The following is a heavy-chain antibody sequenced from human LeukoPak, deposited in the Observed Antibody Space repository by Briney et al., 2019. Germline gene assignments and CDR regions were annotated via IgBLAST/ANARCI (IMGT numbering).Heavy chain of an antibody. V-gene: IGHV4-34*01. Sequence: PSETLSLTCAVYGGSFSGYYWSWIRQPPGKGLEWIGEINHSGSTNYNPSLKSRVTISVDTSKNQISLKLSSVTAADTAVYYCARGKRYSSGYFDYWGQGTLVTVSS. J-gene: IGHJ4*02. CDR1: GGSFSGYY. CDR3: ARGKRYSSGYFDY. CDR2: INHSGST. D-gene: IGHD5-18*01.